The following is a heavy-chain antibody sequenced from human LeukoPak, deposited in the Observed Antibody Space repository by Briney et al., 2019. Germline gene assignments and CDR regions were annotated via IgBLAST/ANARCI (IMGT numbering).Heavy chain of an antibody. D-gene: IGHD3-22*01. CDR2: IYHSGST. V-gene: IGHV4-4*02. CDR1: GASINSSNW. CDR3: ARDQRYYDSSGYPEDGFDV. J-gene: IGHJ3*01. Sequence: SGTLSLTCAVSGASINSSNWWSWVRQSPGKGLEWIGEIYHSGSTNYSPSLKSRVIISVDKSKNQFSLKVTSVTAADTAMYYCARDQRYYDSSGYPEDGFDVWGQGTMVTVSS.